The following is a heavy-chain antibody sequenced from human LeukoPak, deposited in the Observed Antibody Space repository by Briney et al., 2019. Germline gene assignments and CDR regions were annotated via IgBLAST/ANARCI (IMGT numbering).Heavy chain of an antibody. Sequence: ASVKVSCKASGYTFTGYYMHWVRQAPGQGLEWMGWINTNTGNPTYAQGFTGRFVFSLDTSVSTAYLQISSLKAEDTAVYYCARGSVSSWYYEVQHWGQGTLVTVSS. CDR2: INTNTGNP. D-gene: IGHD6-13*01. CDR3: ARGSVSSWYYEVQH. V-gene: IGHV7-4-1*02. CDR1: GYTFTGYY. J-gene: IGHJ1*01.